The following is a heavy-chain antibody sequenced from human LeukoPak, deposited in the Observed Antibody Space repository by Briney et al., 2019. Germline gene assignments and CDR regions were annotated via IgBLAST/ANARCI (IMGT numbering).Heavy chain of an antibody. J-gene: IGHJ4*02. CDR2: ISGDGITT. Sequence: GGSLRLSCAAAGFTFNRYAMHWVRQAPGKGLEWVGLISGDGITTYYLDSVKGRFTISRDNSKNSLYLHMNSLRSEDTALYYCAKDHVYGGADDWGQGTLVTVSS. CDR1: GFTFNRYA. CDR3: AKDHVYGGADD. D-gene: IGHD4-23*01. V-gene: IGHV3-43*02.